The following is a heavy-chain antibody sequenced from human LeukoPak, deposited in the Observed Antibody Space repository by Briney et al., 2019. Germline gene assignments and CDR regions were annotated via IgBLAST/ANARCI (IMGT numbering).Heavy chain of an antibody. CDR2: IYYSGST. CDR1: GGSISSYY. CDR3: TTEFKILYAFH. Sequence: SETLSLTCTVSGGSISSYYWSWIRQPPGKGLEWIGYIYYSGSTNYNPSLKSRVTISVDTSKNQFSLKLSSVTAEDTAVYYCTTEFKILYAFHWGQGTLVTVSS. D-gene: IGHD2-8*01. J-gene: IGHJ4*02. V-gene: IGHV4-59*12.